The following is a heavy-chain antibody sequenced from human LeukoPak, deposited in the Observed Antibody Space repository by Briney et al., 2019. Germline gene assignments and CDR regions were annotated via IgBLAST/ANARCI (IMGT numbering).Heavy chain of an antibody. V-gene: IGHV3-66*01. D-gene: IGHD1-26*01. CDR3: ARDSELQRGYFDY. Sequence: GGSLRLSCAASGFTVSSNYMSWVRQAPGKGLEWVSVIYSGGSTYYADSVKGRFTISRDSSKNTLYLQINSLRAEDTAVYYCARDSELQRGYFDYWGQGTLVTVSS. CDR1: GFTVSSNY. CDR2: IYSGGST. J-gene: IGHJ4*02.